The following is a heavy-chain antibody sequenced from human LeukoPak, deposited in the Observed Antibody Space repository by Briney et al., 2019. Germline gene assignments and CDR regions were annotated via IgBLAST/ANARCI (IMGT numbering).Heavy chain of an antibody. D-gene: IGHD4-11*01. J-gene: IGHJ6*02. CDR1: GGSISRYY. CDR3: ARDFTVFGYYYGLDV. V-gene: IGHV4-59*01. Sequence: SETLSPTCTVSGGSISRYYWSWIRQPPGKGLEWIGFIYYIGSTKSNPSLKSRVTISIDTSKNQVSLKLSSVTAADTAVYYCARDFTVFGYYYGLDVWGQGTTVTVSS. CDR2: IYYIGST.